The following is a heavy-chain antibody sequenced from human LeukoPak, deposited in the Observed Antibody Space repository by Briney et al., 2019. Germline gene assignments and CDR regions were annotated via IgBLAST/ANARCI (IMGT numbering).Heavy chain of an antibody. CDR2: IDSFGSSA. CDR3: ASSTYSGSHWDAFDI. CDR1: GFTFSSYW. V-gene: IGHV3-74*03. Sequence: GGSLRLSCAASGFTFSSYWMHWVRQAPGKGLVWVSRIDSFGSSAAYAESVKGRFTVSRDNAKNTLYLQMNSLRAEDAAVYYCASSTYSGSHWDAFDIWGQGTMVTVSS. J-gene: IGHJ3*02. D-gene: IGHD1-26*01.